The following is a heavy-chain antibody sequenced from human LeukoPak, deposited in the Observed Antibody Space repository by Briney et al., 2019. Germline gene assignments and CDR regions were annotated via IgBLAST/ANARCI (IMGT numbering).Heavy chain of an antibody. CDR2: TYYSSST. J-gene: IGHJ4*02. Sequence: PPETLSLTCSVTGSSISSSTYYWGWIRQPRGEGLEWIVYTYYSSSTYYNPSLKSRVTISVDTSKNQFSLMLNSVTAADTAVYYCATPGRIAVAGQFDYWGQGTLVAVSS. D-gene: IGHD6-19*01. CDR1: GSSISSSTYY. V-gene: IGHV4-39*01. CDR3: ATPGRIAVAGQFDY.